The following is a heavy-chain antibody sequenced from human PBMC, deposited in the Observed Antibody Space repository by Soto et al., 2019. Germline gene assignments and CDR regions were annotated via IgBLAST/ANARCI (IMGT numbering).Heavy chain of an antibody. V-gene: IGHV4-30-2*06. CDR3: VRGGQPPYFDY. CDR1: GDSISRGGYS. Sequence: SETLSLTCDVSGDSISRGGYSWDWIRQSPGKDLEWIGYISHSGSTYYNPSLKRRVTISGDRSKNQFSLKLSSVIAADTAVYYCVRGGQPPYFDYWGQGILVTVSS. CDR2: ISHSGST. J-gene: IGHJ4*02. D-gene: IGHD3-16*01.